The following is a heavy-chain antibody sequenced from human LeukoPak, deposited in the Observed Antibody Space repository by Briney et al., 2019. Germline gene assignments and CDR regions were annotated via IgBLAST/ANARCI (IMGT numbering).Heavy chain of an antibody. CDR2: ISSSSSYI. D-gene: IGHD3-16*01. CDR1: GFTFKTYT. CDR3: ARESWFGAFDI. J-gene: IGHJ3*02. V-gene: IGHV3-21*01. Sequence: GGSLRLSCAASGFTFKTYTMHWVRQAPGMGLEWVSSISSSSSYIFYADSVKGRFTISRDNAKNSLYLQMSSLRAEDTAVYYCARESWFGAFDIWGQGTMVTVSS.